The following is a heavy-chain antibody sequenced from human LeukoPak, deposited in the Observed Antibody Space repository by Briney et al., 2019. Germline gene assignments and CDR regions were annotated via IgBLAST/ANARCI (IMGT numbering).Heavy chain of an antibody. D-gene: IGHD3-22*01. J-gene: IGHJ4*02. CDR3: ARVLRPYYYDSSGYSHPFDY. CDR1: GYTFTSYY. CDR2: INPSGGST. V-gene: IGHV1-46*01. Sequence: ASVKVSCKASGYTFTSYYMHWVRQAPGQGLEWMGIINPSGGSTSYARKFQGRVTMTRDTSTSTVYMELSSLRSEDTAVYYCARVLRPYYYDSSGYSHPFDYWGQGTLVTVSS.